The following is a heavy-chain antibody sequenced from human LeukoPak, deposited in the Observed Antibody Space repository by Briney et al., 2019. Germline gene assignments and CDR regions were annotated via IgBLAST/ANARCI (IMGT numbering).Heavy chain of an antibody. CDR2: IAYDGSRA. CDR1: GFPFGGYG. CDR3: TRYNNVHFDY. Sequence: GGSVRLFCAGSGFPFGGYGMHGLRQTPGKGLEGVAVIAYDGSRAFYADSVKGRFTISRDNSKNTMSVQMDDLRAEDTAAYYCTRYNNVHFDYWGQGTLVTVSS. J-gene: IGHJ4*02. V-gene: IGHV3-33*01. D-gene: IGHD1-14*01.